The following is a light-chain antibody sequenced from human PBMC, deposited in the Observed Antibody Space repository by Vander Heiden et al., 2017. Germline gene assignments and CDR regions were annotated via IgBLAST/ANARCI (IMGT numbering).Light chain of an antibody. J-gene: IGLJ1*01. CDR1: SPNIGAGYD. Sequence: QSVLTPPPSVSAAPGQRVTISCTGSSPNIGAGYDVHWYQQLPGTAPKLLIYGNSNRPSGVPDRFSGSKSGTSASLAITGLQSEDEADYCCQSYDSSLSAYVFGTGTKVTVL. CDR2: GNS. V-gene: IGLV1-40*01. CDR3: QSYDSSLSAYV.